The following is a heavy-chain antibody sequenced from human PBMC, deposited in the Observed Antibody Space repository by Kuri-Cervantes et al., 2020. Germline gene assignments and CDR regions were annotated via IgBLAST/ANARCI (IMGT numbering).Heavy chain of an antibody. CDR3: ARAPHDFWSGYFIGYGMDV. D-gene: IGHD3-3*01. CDR2: IYSNSRT. Sequence: GESLKISCAASGFTVSSDYMKWVRQAPGKGLEWVSAIYSNSRTYYADSVKGRFTISRDNSKNTLYLQMNSLRAEDTAMYYCARAPHDFWSGYFIGYGMDVWGQGTTVTVSS. V-gene: IGHV3-53*01. CDR1: GFTVSSDY. J-gene: IGHJ6*02.